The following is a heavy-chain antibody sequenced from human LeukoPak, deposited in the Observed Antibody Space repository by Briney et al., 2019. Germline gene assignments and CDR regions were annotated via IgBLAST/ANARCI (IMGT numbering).Heavy chain of an antibody. V-gene: IGHV1-18*01. Sequence: ASVKVSCKASGYRFNSYGISWVRQAPGQGLEWMGWVSAFSGNTNYEQKFQGRVTMTTDTSTNTAYMELRSLISDDTAVYYCTRGTETDNSGSNGFFSSHYWGQGTLVTVSS. D-gene: IGHD3-22*01. CDR2: VSAFSGNT. CDR1: GYRFNSYG. CDR3: TRGTETDNSGSNGFFSSHY. J-gene: IGHJ4*02.